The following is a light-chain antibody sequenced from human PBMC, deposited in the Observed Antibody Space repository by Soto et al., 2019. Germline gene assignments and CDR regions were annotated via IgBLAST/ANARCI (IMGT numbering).Light chain of an antibody. CDR3: QQYYNFRWT. CDR1: ASISSN. CDR2: GAS. Sequence: EIVMTQSSATVSVSPGERVTISCRASASISSNIAWYQQNPGQAPRLLIYGASARATDIPARFSGSGSGTEFTLTIISLQPDDVATYYCQQYYNFRWTFGQGTKVDIK. J-gene: IGKJ1*01. V-gene: IGKV3-15*01.